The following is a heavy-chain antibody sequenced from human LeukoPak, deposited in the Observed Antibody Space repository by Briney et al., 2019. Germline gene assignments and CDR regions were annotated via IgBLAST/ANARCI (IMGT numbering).Heavy chain of an antibody. Sequence: ASVKVSCKASGYTFTSYYMHWVRQAPGQGLEWMGIINPSGGSTSYAQKFPGRVTMTRDTSTSTVYMELSSLRSEDTAVYYCARETRRVEMATITLDYWGQGTLVTVSS. CDR3: ARETRRVEMATITLDY. CDR1: GYTFTSYY. V-gene: IGHV1-46*01. D-gene: IGHD5-24*01. J-gene: IGHJ4*02. CDR2: INPSGGST.